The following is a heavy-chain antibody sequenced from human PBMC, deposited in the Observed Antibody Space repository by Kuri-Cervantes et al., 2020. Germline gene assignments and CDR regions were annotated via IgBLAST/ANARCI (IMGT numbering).Heavy chain of an antibody. CDR1: GFTFSSYS. CDR3: ARVHYYGSGSYLGYYFDY. Sequence: GESLKISCAASGFTFSSYSMNWVRQAPGKGLEWVAVISYDGSNKYYADSVKGRFTISRENAKNSLYLQMNSLRAGDTAVYYCARVHYYGSGSYLGYYFDYWGQGTLVTVSS. V-gene: IGHV3-30*03. J-gene: IGHJ4*02. CDR2: ISYDGSNK. D-gene: IGHD3-10*01.